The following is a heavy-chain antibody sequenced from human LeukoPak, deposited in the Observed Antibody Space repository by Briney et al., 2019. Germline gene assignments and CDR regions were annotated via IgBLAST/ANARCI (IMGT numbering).Heavy chain of an antibody. CDR1: GYTFTSYG. J-gene: IGHJ4*02. D-gene: IGHD3-22*01. V-gene: IGHV1-18*01. CDR3: ARTTYYYDSSGSLDY. CDR2: ISAYNGNT. Sequence: GSVRVSCKASGYTFTSYGISWVRQAPGQGLEWMGWISAYNGNTNYAQKLQGRVTMTTDTSTSTAYMELRSLRSDDTAVYYCARTTYYYDSSGSLDYWGQGTLVTVSS.